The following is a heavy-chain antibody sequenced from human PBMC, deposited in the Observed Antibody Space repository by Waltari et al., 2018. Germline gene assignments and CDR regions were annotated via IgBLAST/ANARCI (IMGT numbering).Heavy chain of an antibody. CDR3: ARSDFWSGPGPDY. CDR1: GGSISSGGYY. V-gene: IGHV4-31*03. D-gene: IGHD3-3*01. CDR2: MYYSGST. J-gene: IGHJ4*02. Sequence: QVQLQESGPGLVKPSQTLSLTCTVSGGSISSGGYYWSWIRQHPGKGLEWIGDMYYSGSTYDNPSLKSRVTISVDTPKNQFSLKLSSVTAADTAVYYCARSDFWSGPGPDYWGQGTLVTVSS.